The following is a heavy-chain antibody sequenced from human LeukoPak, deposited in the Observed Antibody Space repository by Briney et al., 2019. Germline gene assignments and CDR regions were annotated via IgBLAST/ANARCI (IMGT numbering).Heavy chain of an antibody. Sequence: SVKVSCKASGDTFSNYAITWVRQAPGQGLEWMGGIIPIFGPANYAQKFQGRVTITADRSTSTAYMELSSLRSEDTALYYCARALRPCHSDICYTTRAEYFQHWGQGTLVTVSS. CDR3: ARALRPCHSDICYTTRAEYFQH. J-gene: IGHJ1*01. CDR1: GDTFSNYA. D-gene: IGHD2-2*02. V-gene: IGHV1-69*06. CDR2: IIPIFGPA.